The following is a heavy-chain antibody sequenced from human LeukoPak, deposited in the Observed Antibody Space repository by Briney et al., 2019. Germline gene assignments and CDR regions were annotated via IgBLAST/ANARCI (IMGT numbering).Heavy chain of an antibody. J-gene: IGHJ4*02. CDR2: IKQDGSEK. V-gene: IGHV3-7*01. CDR1: GFTFSSYW. Sequence: GGSLRLSCAASGFTFSSYWMSWVRQAPGKGLEWVANIKQDGSEKYYVDSVKGRFTISRDNSKNTLYLQMNNLRPEDTAVYYCARDAGALTCWGQGTLVTVSS. D-gene: IGHD3-10*01. CDR3: ARDAGALTC.